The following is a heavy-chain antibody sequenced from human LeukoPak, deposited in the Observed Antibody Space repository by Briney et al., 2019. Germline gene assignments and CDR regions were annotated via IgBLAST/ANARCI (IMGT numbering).Heavy chain of an antibody. Sequence: GGSLRLSCAASGFTFSSYAMSWVRQAPGKGLEWVSAISGSGGSTYYADSVKGRFTISRDESKNTLYLQMSSLRAEDTAVYYCASYDPQNYFDHWGQGTLVTVSS. D-gene: IGHD3-3*01. J-gene: IGHJ4*02. CDR1: GFTFSSYA. V-gene: IGHV3-23*01. CDR3: ASYDPQNYFDH. CDR2: ISGSGGST.